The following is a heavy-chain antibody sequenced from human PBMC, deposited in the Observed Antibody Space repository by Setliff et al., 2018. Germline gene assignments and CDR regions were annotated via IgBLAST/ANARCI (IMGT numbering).Heavy chain of an antibody. V-gene: IGHV4-31*03. J-gene: IGHJ4*02. D-gene: IGHD1-1*01. CDR3: ARGFRTGHLDS. CDR2: IYYTGKT. CDR1: GDSLSGDNYF. Sequence: KPSETLSLTCTVSGDSLSGDNYFWSWIRHLPGKGLQWLGHIYYTGKTYYNPSLNSRVTISVDTSKNQFSLKLSSVTDADTAVHFCARGFRTGHLDSWGQGTLVTVSS.